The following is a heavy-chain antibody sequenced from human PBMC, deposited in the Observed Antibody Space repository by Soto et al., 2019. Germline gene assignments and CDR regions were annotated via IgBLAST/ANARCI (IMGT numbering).Heavy chain of an antibody. CDR1: GFTFSSYG. V-gene: IGHV3-30*18. Sequence: QVQLVESGGGVVQPGRSLRLSCAASGFTFSSYGMHWVRQAPGKGLEWAAVISYDGSNKYYADSVKGRFTISRDNSKNTLYLQMSSLRAEDTAVYYCAKDGPDYGDYYYGMDVWGQGTTVTVSS. J-gene: IGHJ6*02. D-gene: IGHD4-17*01. CDR2: ISYDGSNK. CDR3: AKDGPDYGDYYYGMDV.